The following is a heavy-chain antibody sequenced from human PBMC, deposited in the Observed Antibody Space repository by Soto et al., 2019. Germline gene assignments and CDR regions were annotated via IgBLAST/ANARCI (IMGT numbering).Heavy chain of an antibody. CDR2: INAGNGNT. Sequence: QVQLVQSGAEVKKPGASVKVSCKASGYTFTSYAMHWVRQAPGQRPEWMGWINAGNGNTKYSQKFQGRVTITRDTSASTAYMELSSLRSEDTAMYYCARDGDSSSWDDGAFDIWGQGTMVTVSS. D-gene: IGHD6-13*01. V-gene: IGHV1-3*01. CDR3: ARDGDSSSWDDGAFDI. CDR1: GYTFTSYA. J-gene: IGHJ3*02.